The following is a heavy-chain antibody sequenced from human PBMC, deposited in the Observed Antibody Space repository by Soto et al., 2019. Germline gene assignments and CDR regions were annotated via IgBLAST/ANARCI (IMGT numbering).Heavy chain of an antibody. V-gene: IGHV3-30*18. CDR1: GFTFRDYG. Sequence: PGGSLRLSSVASGFTFRDYGMHWVRQSPGKGLEWVAGISHHGLKEHYADSVKGRFTISRDNSKKTVYLQLNSLRGDDTAVYYCAKDWVGGSNKYYFEYWGQGTLVTVSS. CDR2: ISHHGLKE. D-gene: IGHD1-26*01. CDR3: AKDWVGGSNKYYFEY. J-gene: IGHJ4*02.